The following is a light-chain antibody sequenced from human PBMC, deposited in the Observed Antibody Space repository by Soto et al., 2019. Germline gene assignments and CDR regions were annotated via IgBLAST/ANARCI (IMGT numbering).Light chain of an antibody. CDR2: DNN. J-gene: IGLJ1*01. Sequence: QSVLTQPPSVSAAPGQKVTISCSGTSSNIGNNYVSWYQQLPGTAPKLLIYDNNKRPSGIPDRFSGSKSGTSATLGITGLQTGDEADYYCGTWDSSLSVHVFGTGTKV. CDR1: SSNIGNNY. V-gene: IGLV1-51*01. CDR3: GTWDSSLSVHV.